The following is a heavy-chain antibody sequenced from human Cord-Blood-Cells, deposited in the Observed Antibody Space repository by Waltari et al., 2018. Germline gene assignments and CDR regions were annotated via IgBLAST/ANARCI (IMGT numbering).Heavy chain of an antibody. CDR3: ARVAFVDY. CDR1: GFTFSSYA. D-gene: IGHD3-16*01. V-gene: IGHV3-30-3*01. Sequence: QVQLVESGGGVVQPGRSLRLSCAASGFTFSSYAMHWVRQAPGKGLEWVAVISYDGSNKYYADSVKGRFTSSRDKSKNTLYLQMNSLRAEDTAVYYCARVAFVDYWGQGTLVTVSS. CDR2: ISYDGSNK. J-gene: IGHJ4*02.